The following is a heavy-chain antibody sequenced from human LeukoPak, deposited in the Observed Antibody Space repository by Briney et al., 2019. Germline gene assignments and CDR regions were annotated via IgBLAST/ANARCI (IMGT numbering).Heavy chain of an antibody. V-gene: IGHV3-20*04. CDR3: ARRYSSGWYDAFDI. CDR2: INWNGGST. D-gene: IGHD6-19*01. CDR1: GFTFDDYG. Sequence: GGSLRLSCAASGFTFDDYGMSWVRQAPGKGLEWVSGINWNGGSTGYADSVKGRFTISRDNAKNSLYLQMNSLRAEDAALYYCARRYSSGWYDAFDIWGQGTMVTVSS. J-gene: IGHJ3*02.